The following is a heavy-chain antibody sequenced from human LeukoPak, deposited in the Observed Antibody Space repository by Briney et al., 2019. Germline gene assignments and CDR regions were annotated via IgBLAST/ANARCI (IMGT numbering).Heavy chain of an antibody. D-gene: IGHD6-19*01. CDR1: GGSFSGYY. CDR3: ARGGGDSSGWSLFDY. CDR2: INHSGST. Sequence: SETLSLTCAVCGGSFSGYYWSWIRQRPGKGLEWIGEINHSGSTNYNPSLKSRVTISVDTSKNQFSLKLSSVTAADTAVYSCARGGGDSSGWSLFDYWGQGTLVTVSS. J-gene: IGHJ4*02. V-gene: IGHV4-34*01.